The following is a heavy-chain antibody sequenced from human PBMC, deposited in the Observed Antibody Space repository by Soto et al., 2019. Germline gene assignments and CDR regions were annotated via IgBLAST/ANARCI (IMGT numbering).Heavy chain of an antibody. CDR1: GGTFSSYA. J-gene: IGHJ4*02. CDR3: ARGASIASFWFDY. CDR2: IIPIFGTA. D-gene: IGHD6-6*01. V-gene: IGHV1-69*12. Sequence: QVQLVQSGAEVKKPGSSVKVSCKASGGTFSSYAISWVRQAPGQGLEWMGGIIPIFGTANYAQKFQGRVTITADEATGTAYMELSSLRSEDTAMYYCARGASIASFWFDYWGQGTLVTVSS.